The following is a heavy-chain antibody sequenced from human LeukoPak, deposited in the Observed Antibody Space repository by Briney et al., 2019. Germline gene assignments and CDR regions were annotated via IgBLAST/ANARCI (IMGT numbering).Heavy chain of an antibody. CDR3: ASDSSSWYRGYYFDY. CDR1: GFTFSSYW. D-gene: IGHD6-13*01. J-gene: IGHJ4*02. V-gene: IGHV3-74*01. CDR2: INSDGSST. Sequence: GGSLRLSCAASGFTFSSYWMHWVRQAPGKGVGWVSRINSDGSSTIYADSVKGRFTISRDNAKNTLYLQMNSLRAEDTAVYYCASDSSSWYRGYYFDYWGQGTLVTVSS.